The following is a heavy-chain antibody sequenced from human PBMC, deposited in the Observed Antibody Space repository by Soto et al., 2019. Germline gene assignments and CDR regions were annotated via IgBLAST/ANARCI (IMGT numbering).Heavy chain of an antibody. CDR2: IKQDGSEK. CDR3: ARRFIMGVTGANWFDP. D-gene: IGHD1-20*01. Sequence: EVQLVESGGGLVQPGGSLRLACAASGFTFSSYWMSWVRQAPGKWLEWVANIKQDGSEKYYVDSVKGRFTISRDNAKNSLYLQMNSLRAEDTAVYYCARRFIMGVTGANWFDPWGQGTLVTVSS. V-gene: IGHV3-7*01. J-gene: IGHJ5*02. CDR1: GFTFSSYW.